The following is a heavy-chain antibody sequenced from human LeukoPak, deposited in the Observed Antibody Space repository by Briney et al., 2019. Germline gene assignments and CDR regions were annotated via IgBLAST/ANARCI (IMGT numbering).Heavy chain of an antibody. CDR2: ISYDGSKK. D-gene: IGHD3-3*01. CDR1: GFTFRNYD. Sequence: GGSLRLSCAASGFTFRNYDMHWVRQAPGKGLQWVAVISYDGSKKYYVDSVKGRFTISRDSSKNTLYLQMNSLRTEDTAIYYCAKDRAAHYDFWSGYQMDVWGRGSTVTVS. V-gene: IGHV3-30*18. J-gene: IGHJ6*02. CDR3: AKDRAAHYDFWSGYQMDV.